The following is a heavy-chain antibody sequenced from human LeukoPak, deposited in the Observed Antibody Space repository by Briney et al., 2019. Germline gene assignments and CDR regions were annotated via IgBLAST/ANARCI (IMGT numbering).Heavy chain of an antibody. Sequence: GGSLRLSCAASGCTFSSYAMHWVRQAPGKGLEWVAVISYDGSNKYYADSVKGRFTISRDSSKNTLYLQMNSLRAEDTAVYYCARAYSTAAAGTGQFDYWGQGTLVTVSS. CDR2: ISYDGSNK. J-gene: IGHJ4*02. V-gene: IGHV3-30-3*01. D-gene: IGHD6-13*01. CDR3: ARAYSTAAAGTGQFDY. CDR1: GCTFSSYA.